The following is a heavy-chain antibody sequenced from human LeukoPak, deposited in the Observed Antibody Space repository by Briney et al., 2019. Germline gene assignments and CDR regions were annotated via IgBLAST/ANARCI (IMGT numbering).Heavy chain of an antibody. J-gene: IGHJ4*02. Sequence: GGSLLLSCAASGFTFSSYAMSWVRQAPGKGLEWVSAISGSGGSTYYADSVKGRFTISRDNSKNTLYLQMNSLRAEDTAVYYCAKTSGQGYYFDYWGQGTLVTVSS. CDR3: AKTSGQGYYFDY. V-gene: IGHV3-23*01. D-gene: IGHD2-15*01. CDR1: GFTFSSYA. CDR2: ISGSGGST.